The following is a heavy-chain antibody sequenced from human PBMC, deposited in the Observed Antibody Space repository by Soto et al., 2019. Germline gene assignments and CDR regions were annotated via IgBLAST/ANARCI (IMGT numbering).Heavy chain of an antibody. D-gene: IGHD1-1*01. J-gene: IGHJ3*02. CDR2: ISYSSRYI. CDR1: GFTFNSYS. Sequence: PGGSLRLSCAASGFTFNSYSMNWVRQAPGKGLGWVSSISYSSRYIYYADSVKGRFTISRDNAKNSLFLQMSSLRAEDTAVYYCARGGVPQAFDIWGQGTMVTVSS. V-gene: IGHV3-21*01. CDR3: ARGGVPQAFDI.